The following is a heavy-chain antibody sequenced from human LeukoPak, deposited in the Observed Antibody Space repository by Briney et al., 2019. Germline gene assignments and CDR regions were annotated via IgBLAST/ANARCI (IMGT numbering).Heavy chain of an antibody. CDR3: AKDLRAAGNREFLDH. J-gene: IGHJ4*02. Sequence: GGSLRLSCVASGFTFSNYAMNWVRQAPGKGLEWVSIIIHSGDRTYYTDSVKGRFTIFRDNSKNTLYLQMNNLRPEDTAVYYCAKDLRAAGNREFLDHWGQGTLVTVSS. CDR1: GFTFSNYA. CDR2: IIHSGDRT. D-gene: IGHD3-10*01. V-gene: IGHV3-23*01.